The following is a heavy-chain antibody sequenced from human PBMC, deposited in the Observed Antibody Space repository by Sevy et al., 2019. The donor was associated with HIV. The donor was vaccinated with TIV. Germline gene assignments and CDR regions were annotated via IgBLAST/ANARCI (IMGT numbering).Heavy chain of an antibody. V-gene: IGHV3-23*01. CDR1: GFILSSYA. Sequence: GGSLRLSCAASGFILSSYAMSWVRQAPGKGLEWVSAISGSGGSTYYADSVKGRFTISRDNSKNTLYLQMNSLRAEDTAVYYCAKDLVRYSYGDYWGQGTLVTVSS. CDR3: AKDLVRYSYGDY. J-gene: IGHJ4*02. CDR2: ISGSGGST. D-gene: IGHD5-18*01.